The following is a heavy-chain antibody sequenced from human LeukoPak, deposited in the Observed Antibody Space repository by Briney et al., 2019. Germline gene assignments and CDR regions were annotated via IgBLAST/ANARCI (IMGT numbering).Heavy chain of an antibody. V-gene: IGHV1-2*02. D-gene: IGHD3-10*01. Sequence: GASVKVSCKASGYTFTGYYMHWVRQAPGQGLEWMGWINPNSGGTNYAQKFQGRVTMTRDTSISAAYMELGRLRSDDTAVYYCARSYGSGSYGYYYGMDVWGRGTTVTVSS. J-gene: IGHJ6*02. CDR2: INPNSGGT. CDR3: ARSYGSGSYGYYYGMDV. CDR1: GYTFTGYY.